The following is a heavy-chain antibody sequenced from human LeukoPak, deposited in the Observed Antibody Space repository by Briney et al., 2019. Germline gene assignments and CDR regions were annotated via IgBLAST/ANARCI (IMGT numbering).Heavy chain of an antibody. J-gene: IGHJ4*02. V-gene: IGHV4-31*03. CDR1: GGSISSGGYY. CDR3: ARVRGSEYYFDY. D-gene: IGHD4-23*01. Sequence: PSQTLSLTCTVSGGSISSGGYYWSWIRQHPGKGLEWIGYIYTSGSTNYNPSLKSRVTMSVDTSKNQFSLKLSSVAAADTAVYYCARVRGSEYYFDYWGQGTLVTVSS. CDR2: IYTSGST.